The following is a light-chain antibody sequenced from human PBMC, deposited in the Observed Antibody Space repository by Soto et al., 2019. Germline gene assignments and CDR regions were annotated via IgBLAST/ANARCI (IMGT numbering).Light chain of an antibody. CDR1: SSNIGAGYD. J-gene: IGLJ1*01. V-gene: IGLV1-40*01. CDR3: QSYDSSLGGSGV. Sequence: QAVVTQPPSVSGAPGQRVTISCTGGSSNIGAGYDVHWYQHLPGTAPKLLIYGNSNRPSGVPDRFSGSRSGTSASLAITGLLPEDEADYYCQSYDSSLGGSGVFGTGTKLTVL. CDR2: GNS.